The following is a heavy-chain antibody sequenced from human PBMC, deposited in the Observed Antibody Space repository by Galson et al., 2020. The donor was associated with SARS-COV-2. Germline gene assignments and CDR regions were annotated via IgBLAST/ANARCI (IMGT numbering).Heavy chain of an antibody. Sequence: ASVKVSCKASGYTFTSYGISWVRQAPGQGLEWMGWISAYNGNTNYAQKLQGRVTMTTDTSTSTAYMELRSLRSDDTAVYYCARGLLGYCSSTSCYGFDYWGQGTLVTVSS. CDR3: ARGLLGYCSSTSCYGFDY. CDR1: GYTFTSYG. CDR2: ISAYNGNT. V-gene: IGHV1-18*04. D-gene: IGHD2-2*01. J-gene: IGHJ4*02.